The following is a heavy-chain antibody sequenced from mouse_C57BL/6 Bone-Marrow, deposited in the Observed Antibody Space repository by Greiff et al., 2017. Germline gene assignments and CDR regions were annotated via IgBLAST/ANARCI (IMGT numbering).Heavy chain of an antibody. CDR3: VLLWLRRPSFAY. J-gene: IGHJ3*01. D-gene: IGHD2-2*01. CDR2: IYPGSGST. Sequence: VQLQQPGAELVKPGASVKMSCKASGYTFTSYWITWVKQRPGQGLEWIGDIYPGSGSTTYNEKFKSKATLTVDTSSSTAYMQLSSLTSEDSAVYYCVLLWLRRPSFAYWGQGTLVTVSA. V-gene: IGHV1-55*01. CDR1: GYTFTSYW.